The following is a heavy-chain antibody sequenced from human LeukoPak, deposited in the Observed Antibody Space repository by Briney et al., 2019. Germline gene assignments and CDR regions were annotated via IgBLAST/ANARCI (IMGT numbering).Heavy chain of an antibody. CDR2: ISSTSAHI. V-gene: IGHV3-21*01. J-gene: IGHJ3*02. CDR3: TSRYCTTTNCYSFDN. Sequence: GGSLRLSCAASGFNFTNYNMNWVRQAPGKGLEWVSSISSTSAHIIYADSVKGRFSISRDNAKNSLYLQMKSLRVEDTAVYYCTSRYCTTTNCYSFDNWGQGTLVTVSS. D-gene: IGHD2-2*01. CDR1: GFNFTNYN.